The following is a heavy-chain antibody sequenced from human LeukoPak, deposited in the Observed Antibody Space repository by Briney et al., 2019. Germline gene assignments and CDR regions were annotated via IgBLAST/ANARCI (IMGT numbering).Heavy chain of an antibody. CDR2: ISGSGGST. D-gene: IGHD2-2*01. CDR3: AKHSLGYCSSTSCLTVFDY. J-gene: IGHJ4*02. CDR1: GFTFSSYA. Sequence: PGGSLRLSCAASGFTFSSYAMSWVRQAPGKGLEWVSAISGSGGSTYYADSVKGQFTISRDNSKNTLYLQMNSLRAEDTAVYYCAKHSLGYCSSTSCLTVFDYWGQGTLVTVSS. V-gene: IGHV3-23*01.